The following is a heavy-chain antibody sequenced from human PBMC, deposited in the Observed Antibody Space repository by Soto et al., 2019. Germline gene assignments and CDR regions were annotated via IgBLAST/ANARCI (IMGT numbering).Heavy chain of an antibody. D-gene: IGHD6-6*01. CDR2: IYYSGSP. J-gene: IGHJ4*02. V-gene: IGHV4-61*01. CDR3: ARVQGQLGDTHQFDY. CDR1: GGSVSSGSYY. Sequence: QVQLQESGPGLVKPSETLSLTCTVSGGSVSSGSYYWSWIRQPPGKGLEWIGSIYYSGSPNYNPSLQSRITISVDTSKNQFSLKLSSVTAADTAVYYCARVQGQLGDTHQFDYWGQGTLVTVSS.